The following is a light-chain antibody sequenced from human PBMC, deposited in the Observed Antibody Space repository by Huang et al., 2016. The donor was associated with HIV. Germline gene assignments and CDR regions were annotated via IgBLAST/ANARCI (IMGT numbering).Light chain of an antibody. CDR2: KAS. CDR1: QSISNW. Sequence: DIQMTQSPSTLSSSVGDRVMITCRASQSISNWLAWYQPKPGKAPNLLIYKASTLESGVPSRCSGSGSGTEFTLTISSLQADDFATYYCQQYNSHSRTFGQGTKVYIK. J-gene: IGKJ1*01. V-gene: IGKV1-5*03. CDR3: QQYNSHSRT.